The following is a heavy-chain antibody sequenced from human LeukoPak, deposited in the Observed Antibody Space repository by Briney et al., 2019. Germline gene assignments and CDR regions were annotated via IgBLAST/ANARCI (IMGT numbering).Heavy chain of an antibody. D-gene: IGHD3-22*01. CDR2: IYNSGST. CDR1: GDSISSGDYS. CDR3: ARNGDDSSDYYYFDY. V-gene: IGHV4-30-4*07. J-gene: IGHJ4*02. Sequence: SETLSLTCAVSGDSISSGDYSWSWIRQPPGKGLEWIGYIYNSGSTKYNPSLKSRVTISVDTSKNQFSLKLNSVTAAGTAVYYCARNGDDSSDYYYFDYWGQGTLVTVSS.